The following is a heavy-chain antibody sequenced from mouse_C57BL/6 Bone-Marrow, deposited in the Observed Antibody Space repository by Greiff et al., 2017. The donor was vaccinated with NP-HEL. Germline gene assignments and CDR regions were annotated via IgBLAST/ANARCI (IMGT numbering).Heavy chain of an antibody. V-gene: IGHV2-2*01. CDR1: GFSLTSYG. Sequence: VQLQQSGPGLVQPSQSLSITCTVSGFSLTSYGVHWVRQSPGKGLEWLGVIWSGGSTDYKAAFISRLSISKDNSKSQVFFKMNSLQADDTAIYYCARRAFDYWGQGTTLTVSS. CDR2: IWSGGST. D-gene: IGHD3-1*01. CDR3: ARRAFDY. J-gene: IGHJ2*01.